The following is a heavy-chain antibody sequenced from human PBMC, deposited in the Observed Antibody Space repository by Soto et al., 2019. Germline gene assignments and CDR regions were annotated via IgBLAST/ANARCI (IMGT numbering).Heavy chain of an antibody. CDR1: GGTFGSYA. V-gene: IGHV1-69*01. J-gene: IGHJ4*02. CDR2: IIPVSGAA. Sequence: QVQLVQSGAEVKKPGSSVKVSCKASGGTFGSYAFSWVRQAPGQGLEWMGGIIPVSGAAHYGQKFQGRVTITADESTSTAYMELSSLSSQDTAVYYCATALGCRSTSCTLDYWGQGTRVSVSS. CDR3: ATALGCRSTSCTLDY. D-gene: IGHD2-2*01.